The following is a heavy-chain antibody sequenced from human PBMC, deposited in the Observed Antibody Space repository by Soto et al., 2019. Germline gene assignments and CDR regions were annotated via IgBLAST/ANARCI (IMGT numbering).Heavy chain of an antibody. CDR2: MNPNSGNT. CDR1: GYTFTSYD. J-gene: IGHJ1*01. Sequence: ASVKVSCKASGYTFTSYDINWVRQATGQGLEWMGWMNPNSGNTGYAQKFQGRVTMTRNTSISTAYMELSSLRSEDTAVYYCARRESGRAARPEYFQLWGQGTLVTVSS. CDR3: ARRESGRAARPEYFQL. D-gene: IGHD6-6*01. V-gene: IGHV1-8*01.